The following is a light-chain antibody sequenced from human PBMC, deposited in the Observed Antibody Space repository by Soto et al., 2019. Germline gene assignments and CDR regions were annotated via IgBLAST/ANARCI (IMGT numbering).Light chain of an antibody. J-gene: IGKJ2*01. CDR3: QQYINAYT. Sequence: EVVMTQSPATLSVFPGERVTLSCRASQSVSSSLAWYQQKPGQAPRLLIYSASTRATGIPARFSGSGSGTEFTLTISMLESEYFAVYYCQQYINAYTFGQGTKLEIK. CDR1: QSVSSS. V-gene: IGKV3-15*01. CDR2: SAS.